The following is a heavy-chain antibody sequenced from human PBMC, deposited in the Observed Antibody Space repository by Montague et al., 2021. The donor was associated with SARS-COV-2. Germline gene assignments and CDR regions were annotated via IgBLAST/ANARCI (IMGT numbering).Heavy chain of an antibody. CDR3: ARNRITIFLGSMFDN. D-gene: IGHD3-9*01. CDR2: IYYSGST. CDR1: GGSIRSSSYY. V-gene: IGHV4-39*01. J-gene: IGHJ4*02. Sequence: SETLSLTCTVSGGSIRSSSYYWGWIRQPPGKGLEWIGSIYYSGSTYYNPSLKSRVTISVDTSKNQFSLKLSSVTAADTAVYYCARNRITIFLGSMFDNWGQGTMVTVSS.